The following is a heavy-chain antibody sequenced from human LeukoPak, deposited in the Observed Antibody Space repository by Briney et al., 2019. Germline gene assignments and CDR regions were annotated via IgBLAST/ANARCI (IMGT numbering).Heavy chain of an antibody. J-gene: IGHJ4*02. CDR2: INPNSGGT. CDR1: GYTFTGYY. Sequence: ASVKVSCKASGYTFTGYYMHWVRQAPGQRLEWMGWINPNSGGTNYAQKFQGRVTMTRDTSISTAYMELSRLRSDDTAVYYCARRTGRIEADYNFDYWGQGTLVTVSS. D-gene: IGHD1-1*01. CDR3: ARRTGRIEADYNFDY. V-gene: IGHV1-2*02.